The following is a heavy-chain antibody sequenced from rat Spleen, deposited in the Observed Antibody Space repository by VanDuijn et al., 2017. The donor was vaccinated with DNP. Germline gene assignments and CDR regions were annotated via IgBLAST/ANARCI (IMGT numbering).Heavy chain of an antibody. CDR1: GFTFSTAW. V-gene: IGHV6-6*01. J-gene: IGHJ2*01. Sequence: EVQLVESGGGPVQPGRSLKLSCATSGFTFSTAWMYWYRQFPEKRLEWVARIKAKSNNYATDYTESVKGRFTISRDDSKSSIYLQMNNLKEEDTAIYYCAIYYYSGDFDYWGQGVMVTVSS. D-gene: IGHD1-1*01. CDR2: IKAKSNNYAT. CDR3: AIYYYSGDFDY.